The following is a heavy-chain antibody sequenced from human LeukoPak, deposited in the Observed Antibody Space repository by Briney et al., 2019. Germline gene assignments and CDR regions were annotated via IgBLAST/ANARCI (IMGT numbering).Heavy chain of an antibody. Sequence: SETLSLTCTVSGGSISDYYWSWVRLPPGKGLEYIGYIHNDGPTNYSPSLNSRVTISLDASKNQFSLKLTSVTAADSAVYYCVAMGLTRFDPWGQGALVTVSS. J-gene: IGHJ5*02. V-gene: IGHV4-59*01. CDR2: IHNDGPT. D-gene: IGHD2-8*01. CDR1: GGSISDYY. CDR3: VAMGLTRFDP.